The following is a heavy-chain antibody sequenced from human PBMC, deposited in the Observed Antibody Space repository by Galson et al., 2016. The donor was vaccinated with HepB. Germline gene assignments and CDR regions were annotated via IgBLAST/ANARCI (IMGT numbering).Heavy chain of an antibody. D-gene: IGHD1-1*01. V-gene: IGHV3-30*18. CDR3: AKDVWRGSGTDYYGMDV. Sequence: SLRLSCAAYGFTFSSYGMHWVRQAPGKGLEWVAVISYDGSDKYYEDSVKGRFTISRDNSKNTLYLQMSSLRAEDTALYYCAKDVWRGSGTDYYGMDVWGQGTTVTVSS. CDR1: GFTFSSYG. J-gene: IGHJ6*02. CDR2: ISYDGSDK.